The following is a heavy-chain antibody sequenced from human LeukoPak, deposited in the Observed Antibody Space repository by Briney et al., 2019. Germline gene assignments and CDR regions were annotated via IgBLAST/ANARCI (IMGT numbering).Heavy chain of an antibody. CDR3: TRNSGWYGLS. Sequence: TGGSLRLSCTVSGFTLSSYEMSWIRQAPGKGPEWVSSIDYDGGSGHYADSVKGRFTISRDNSNNTLFLHLNSLRGEDTAVYYCTRNSGWYGLSWGQGTLVTVSS. D-gene: IGHD6-19*01. J-gene: IGHJ1*01. CDR2: IDYDGGSG. V-gene: IGHV3-23*01. CDR1: GFTLSSYE.